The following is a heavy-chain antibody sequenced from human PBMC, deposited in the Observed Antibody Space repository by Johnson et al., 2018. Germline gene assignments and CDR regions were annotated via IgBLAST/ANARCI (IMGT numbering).Heavy chain of an antibody. D-gene: IGHD6-19*01. V-gene: IGHV4-59*01. CDR2: IYYSGST. J-gene: IGHJ6*02. Sequence: QVQLQESGPGLVKPSETLSLTCTVSGGSIGSYYWSWIRQPPGKGLEWLGYIYYSGSTNCNPSLKSRVTISVDTSKNQFSLKLSSVTAADTAVYYCARDAQWPFYGMDVWGQGTTVTVSS. CDR3: ARDAQWPFYGMDV. CDR1: GGSIGSYY.